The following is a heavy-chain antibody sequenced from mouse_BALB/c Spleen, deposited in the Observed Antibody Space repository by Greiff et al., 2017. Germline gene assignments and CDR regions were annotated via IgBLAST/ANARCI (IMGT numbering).Heavy chain of an antibody. D-gene: IGHD2-14*01. Sequence: EVKLMESGGGLVKPGGSLKLSCAASGFAFSSYDMSWVRQTPEKRLEWVAYISSGGGSTYYPDTVKGRFTISRDNAKNTLYLQMSSLKSEDTAMYYCARHPLWVRRVFDYWGQGTTLTVSS. CDR3: ARHPLWVRRVFDY. V-gene: IGHV5-12-1*01. CDR2: ISSGGGST. J-gene: IGHJ2*01. CDR1: GFAFSSYD.